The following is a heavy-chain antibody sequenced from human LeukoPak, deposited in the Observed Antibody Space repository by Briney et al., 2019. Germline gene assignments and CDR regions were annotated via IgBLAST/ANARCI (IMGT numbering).Heavy chain of an antibody. Sequence: SQTLSLTCAISGDSFSSNSAAWNWIRQSPSRGLEWLGRTYYRYKWYNDYAVSVKSRITINPDTSKNQFSLQLNSVTPEDTAVYYCARAAAGNRNGEFDYWGQGTLVTVSS. J-gene: IGHJ4*02. CDR3: ARAAAGNRNGEFDY. V-gene: IGHV6-1*01. CDR1: GDSFSSNSAA. CDR2: TYYRYKWYN. D-gene: IGHD6-13*01.